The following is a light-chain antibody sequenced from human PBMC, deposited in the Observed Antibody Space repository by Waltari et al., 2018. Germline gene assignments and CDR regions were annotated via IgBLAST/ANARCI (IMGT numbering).Light chain of an antibody. Sequence: QSVLTQPPSVSGAPGLRVTISCTGTSPNIGAGSAFHWYQHLPGTAPKLLIYGTNNRPSGVPDRFSGSKSGTSASLTITGLQVDEEADYYCQSYDTSLSVVFGGGTKLTVL. CDR2: GTN. CDR3: QSYDTSLSVV. CDR1: SPNIGAGSA. V-gene: IGLV1-40*01. J-gene: IGLJ2*01.